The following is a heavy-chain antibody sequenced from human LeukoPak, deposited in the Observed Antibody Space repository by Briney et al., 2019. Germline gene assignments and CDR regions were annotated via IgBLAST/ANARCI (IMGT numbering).Heavy chain of an antibody. Sequence: SGGSLRLSCVASGFYFSAYLMSWVRQAPGKGLEWVANIKQDGSQEFYLDSVKGRFTISRDNGNNSLYLHMSRLRIEDTAVYYCARDLKGFNPWGQGALVTVSS. V-gene: IGHV3-7*04. CDR3: ARDLKGFNP. CDR2: IKQDGSQE. CDR1: GFYFSAYL. J-gene: IGHJ5*02.